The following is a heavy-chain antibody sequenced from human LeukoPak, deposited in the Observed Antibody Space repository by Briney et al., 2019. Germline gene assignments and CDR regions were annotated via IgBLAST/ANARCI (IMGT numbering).Heavy chain of an antibody. J-gene: IGHJ3*02. CDR1: GFTFSDYY. Sequence: PGGSLRLSCAASGFTFSDYYMSWIRQAPGKGLEWVSSISSSSSYIYYADSVKGRFTISRDNAKNSLYLQMNSLRAEDTAVYYCARLNAIWFGEGDAFDIWGQGTMVTVSS. CDR2: ISSSSSYI. D-gene: IGHD3-10*01. CDR3: ARLNAIWFGEGDAFDI. V-gene: IGHV3-11*06.